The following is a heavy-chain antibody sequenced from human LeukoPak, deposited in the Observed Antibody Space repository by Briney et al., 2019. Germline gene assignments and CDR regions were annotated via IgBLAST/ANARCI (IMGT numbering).Heavy chain of an antibody. D-gene: IGHD5-12*01. CDR2: IYTSGST. CDR3: ARENGYSAPNYMDV. Sequence: PSETLSLTCTVSGGSISSGSYYWSWIRQPAGKGLEWIGRIYTSGSTNYNPSLKSRVTISVDTSKNQFSLKLSSVTASDTAVYYCARENGYSAPNYMDVWGKGTTVTVSS. V-gene: IGHV4-61*02. CDR1: GGSISSGSYY. J-gene: IGHJ6*03.